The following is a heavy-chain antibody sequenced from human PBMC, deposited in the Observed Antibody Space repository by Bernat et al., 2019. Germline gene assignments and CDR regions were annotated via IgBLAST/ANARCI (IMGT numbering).Heavy chain of an antibody. CDR3: ARGSGSNPLGWYFDL. J-gene: IGHJ2*01. CDR1: GFTFSSYA. D-gene: IGHD4-11*01. Sequence: QVQLVESGGGVVQPGRSLRLSCAASGFTFSSYAMHWVRQAPGKGLEWVAVISYDGSNKYYADCVKGRFTISRDTSKNTLYLQMNSLRAEDTAVYYCARGSGSNPLGWYFDLWGRGTLVTVSS. V-gene: IGHV3-30*01. CDR2: ISYDGSNK.